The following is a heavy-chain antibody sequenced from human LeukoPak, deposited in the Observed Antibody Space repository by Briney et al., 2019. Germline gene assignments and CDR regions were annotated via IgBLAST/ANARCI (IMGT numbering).Heavy chain of an antibody. V-gene: IGHV3-7*01. Sequence: PGGSLRLSCAASGFTFSSYWMSWVRQAPGEGLEWVANIKQDGSEKYYVDSVKGRFTISRDNAKNSLYLQMNSLRAEDTAVYYCAGRRARIVVVPAAADYWGQGTLVTVSS. CDR1: GFTFSSYW. CDR2: IKQDGSEK. J-gene: IGHJ4*02. D-gene: IGHD2-2*01. CDR3: AGRRARIVVVPAAADY.